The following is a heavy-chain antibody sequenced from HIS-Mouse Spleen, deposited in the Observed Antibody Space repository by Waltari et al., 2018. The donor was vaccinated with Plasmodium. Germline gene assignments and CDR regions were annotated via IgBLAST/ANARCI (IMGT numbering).Heavy chain of an antibody. CDR2: INHSGST. CDR3: ARGGYYGSSFDY. D-gene: IGHD3-10*01. Sequence: QVQLQQWGAGLLKPSETLSLTCAVYGGSFSGYYWSWIRQPPGKGLEWIGEINHSGSTNYNPSLKSRVTISVDTSKNQFSLKLSSVTAADTAVYYCARGGYYGSSFDYWGQGTLVTVSS. V-gene: IGHV4-34*01. J-gene: IGHJ4*02. CDR1: GGSFSGYY.